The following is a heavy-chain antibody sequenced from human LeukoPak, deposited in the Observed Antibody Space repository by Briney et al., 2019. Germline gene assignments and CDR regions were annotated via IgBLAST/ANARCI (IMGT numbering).Heavy chain of an antibody. V-gene: IGHV3-74*01. CDR2: INSDGSST. Sequence: GGSLRLSCAASGFTFSSYWMHWVRQAPGKGLVWVSRINSDGSSTSYADSVKGQFTISRDNAKNTLYLQTNSLRAEDTAVYYCANPSGYSGEDFDYWGQGTLVTVSS. CDR1: GFTFSSYW. CDR3: ANPSGYSGEDFDY. D-gene: IGHD5-12*01. J-gene: IGHJ4*02.